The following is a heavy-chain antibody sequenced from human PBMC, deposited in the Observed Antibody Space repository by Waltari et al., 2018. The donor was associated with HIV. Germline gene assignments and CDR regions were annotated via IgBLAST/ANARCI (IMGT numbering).Heavy chain of an antibody. CDR3: ARFGDCGGECYRYYYYGMDV. J-gene: IGHJ6*02. D-gene: IGHD2-21*01. CDR1: GYSFNNYG. V-gene: IGHV1-18*01. CDR2: VRTYKGNT. Sequence: QGQLVQSGAEVKKPGASVKVSCKASGYSFNNYGISWVRQAPGQGLEWMGWVRTYKGNTKYAQNLQGRVTMTTDTSTTTAYMDLRSLTSDDTAVYYCARFGDCGGECYRYYYYGMDVWGQGTTVTVSS.